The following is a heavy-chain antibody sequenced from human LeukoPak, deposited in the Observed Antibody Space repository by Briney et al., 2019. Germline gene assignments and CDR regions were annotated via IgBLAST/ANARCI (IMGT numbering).Heavy chain of an antibody. CDR3: ASSIGYCTNGVCWGAFDI. J-gene: IGHJ3*02. CDR2: INPNSGGT. V-gene: IGHV1-2*06. Sequence: ASVKVSCKASGYTFTGYYMHWVRQAPGQGLEWMGRINPNSGGTNYAQKFQGRVTMTRDTSISTAYMELSRLRSDDTAVYYCASSIGYCTNGVCWGAFDIWGHGTMVTVSS. CDR1: GYTFTGYY. D-gene: IGHD2-8*01.